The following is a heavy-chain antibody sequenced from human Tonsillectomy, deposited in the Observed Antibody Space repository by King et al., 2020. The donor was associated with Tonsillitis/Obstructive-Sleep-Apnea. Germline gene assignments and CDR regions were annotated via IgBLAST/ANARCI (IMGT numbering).Heavy chain of an antibody. D-gene: IGHD2-8*02. V-gene: IGHV2-5*02. J-gene: IGHJ5*02. Sequence: TLKESGPTLVKPTQTLTLTCTFSGFSLSTNGVGVGWIRQPPGKALEWLALIYWDDDKRYNTSLKSRLPITKDTSKNQVVLTMTNMDPVDKATYYCAHRQGDCTGGNGPRWVDPWGQGTLVTVSS. CDR1: GFSLSTNGVG. CDR2: IYWDDDK. CDR3: AHRQGDCTGGNGPRWVDP.